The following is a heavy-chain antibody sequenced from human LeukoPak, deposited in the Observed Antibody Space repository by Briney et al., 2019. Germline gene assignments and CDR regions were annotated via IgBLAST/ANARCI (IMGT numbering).Heavy chain of an antibody. J-gene: IGHJ4*02. D-gene: IGHD4-17*01. Sequence: KPSETLSLTCAVYGGSFSGYYWSWIRQPPGKGLEWIGEINHSGSTNYNPSLKSRVTISVDTSKNQFSLKLSSVTAADTAVYYCARGPEYGDYLVTLYYFDYWGQGTLVTVSS. CDR1: GGSFSGYY. V-gene: IGHV4-34*01. CDR3: ARGPEYGDYLVTLYYFDY. CDR2: INHSGST.